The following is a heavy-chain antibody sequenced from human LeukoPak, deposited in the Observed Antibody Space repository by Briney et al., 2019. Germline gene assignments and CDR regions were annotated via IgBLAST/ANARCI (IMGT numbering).Heavy chain of an antibody. CDR3: ARSGSRFDY. J-gene: IGHJ4*02. V-gene: IGHV1-46*01. CDR2: INPSGGST. D-gene: IGHD1-26*01. Sequence: LEWMGIINPSGGSTSYAQKFQGRVTMTRDTSTSTVYMELSSLRSEDTAVYYCARSGSRFDYWGQGTLVTVSS.